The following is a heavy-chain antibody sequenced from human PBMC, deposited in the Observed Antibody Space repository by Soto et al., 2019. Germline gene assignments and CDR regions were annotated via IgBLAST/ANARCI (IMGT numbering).Heavy chain of an antibody. CDR2: INHSGST. CDR3: ALVVPAAIDYYYMDV. J-gene: IGHJ6*03. CDR1: GGSFSGYY. V-gene: IGHV4-34*01. Sequence: PSETLSLTCAVYGGSFSGYYWSWIRRPPGKGLEWIGEINHSGSTNYNPSLKSRVTISVDTSKNQFSLKLSSVTAADTAVYYCALVVPAAIDYYYMDVLGKGTTVTVS. D-gene: IGHD2-2*02.